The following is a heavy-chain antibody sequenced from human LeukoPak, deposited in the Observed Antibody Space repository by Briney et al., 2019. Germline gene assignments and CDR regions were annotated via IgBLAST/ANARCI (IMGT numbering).Heavy chain of an antibody. J-gene: IGHJ4*02. Sequence: PGGSLRLSCAASGFTFSSYSMNWVRQAPGKGLEWVSSISSSSSYIYYADSVKGRFTISRDNAKNSLYLQMNSLRAEDTAVYYCAREHRGIAVFPDYWGQGTLVTVSS. CDR2: ISSSSSYI. V-gene: IGHV3-21*01. CDR3: AREHRGIAVFPDY. CDR1: GFTFSSYS. D-gene: IGHD6-19*01.